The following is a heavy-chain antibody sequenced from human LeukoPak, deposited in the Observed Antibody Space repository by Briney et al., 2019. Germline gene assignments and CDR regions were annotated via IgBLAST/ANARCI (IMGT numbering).Heavy chain of an antibody. Sequence: SQTLSLTCTISGGSISSGSYYWTWIRQHPDKGLEWIGYINYSGNIYYNPSLKSRVTMSVDTSKNQFPLRLSSVTAADTAVYFCARYDSATMSGWFDPWGRGTLVTVSS. V-gene: IGHV4-31*03. CDR2: INYSGNI. CDR3: ARYDSATMSGWFDP. CDR1: GGSISSGSYY. D-gene: IGHD2-2*01. J-gene: IGHJ5*02.